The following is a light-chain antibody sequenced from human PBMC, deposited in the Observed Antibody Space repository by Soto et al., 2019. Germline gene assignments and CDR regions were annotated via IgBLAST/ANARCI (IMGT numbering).Light chain of an antibody. J-gene: IGKJ4*01. Sequence: IVLTQSPATLSLSPGEGATLSCRASQSIGDYVAWFQQKPGQAPRLLIYDGSNRAVGIPARFSGSASGTDPTLPISRLEPEDLAGYYCQRRSACPLTFAGGP. CDR1: QSIGDY. CDR3: QRRSACPLT. V-gene: IGKV3-11*01. CDR2: DGS.